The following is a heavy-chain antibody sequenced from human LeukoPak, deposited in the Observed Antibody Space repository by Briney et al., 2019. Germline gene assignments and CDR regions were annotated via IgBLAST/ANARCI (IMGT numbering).Heavy chain of an antibody. Sequence: GGSLRPSCAASGFTFSYYWMTWVRQAPGKGLEWVANIKQDGSEKYYVDSVKGRFTISRDNAKNSLYLQMNSLRGEDTAVYYCARGVPTGIDYFDYWGQGTLVTVSS. J-gene: IGHJ4*02. V-gene: IGHV3-7*01. D-gene: IGHD1-1*01. CDR1: GFTFSYYW. CDR3: ARGVPTGIDYFDY. CDR2: IKQDGSEK.